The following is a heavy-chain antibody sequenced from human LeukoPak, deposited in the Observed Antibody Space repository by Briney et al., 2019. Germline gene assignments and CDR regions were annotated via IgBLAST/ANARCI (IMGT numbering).Heavy chain of an antibody. CDR1: GFTFSSYG. Sequence: GGSLRLSCAASGFTFSSYGMHWVRQAPGKGLEWVSAISGSGGSTSYADSVKGRFTLYRDNSTNTLYLQVNSLRAEDTAVYYCAKEGDISSLYPRGGQGTLVTVSS. CDR2: ISGSGGST. D-gene: IGHD2-15*01. V-gene: IGHV3-23*01. CDR3: AKEGDISSLYPR. J-gene: IGHJ4*01.